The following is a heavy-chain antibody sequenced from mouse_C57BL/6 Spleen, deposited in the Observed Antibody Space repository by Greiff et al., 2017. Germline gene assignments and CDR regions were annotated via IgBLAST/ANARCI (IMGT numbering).Heavy chain of an antibody. CDR1: GYSFTGYY. Sequence: EVQLQQSGPELVKPGASVKISCKASGYSFTGYYMNWVKQSPEKSLEWIGEINPSTGGTTYNQKFKAKATLTVDKSSSTAYMQLKSLTSEDSAVYYCARSIYSGDYFDYWGQGTTLTVSS. CDR2: INPSTGGT. J-gene: IGHJ2*01. V-gene: IGHV1-42*01. D-gene: IGHD3-1*01. CDR3: ARSIYSGDYFDY.